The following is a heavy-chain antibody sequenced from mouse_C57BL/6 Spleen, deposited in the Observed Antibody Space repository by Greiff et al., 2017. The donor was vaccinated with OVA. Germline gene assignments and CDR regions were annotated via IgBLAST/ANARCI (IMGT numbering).Heavy chain of an antibody. CDR3: ARERGSYYAMDY. D-gene: IGHD1-1*01. V-gene: IGHV1-80*01. CDR1: GYAFSSYW. Sequence: VQLQQSGAELVKPGASVKISCKASGYAFSSYWMNWVKQRPGKGLEWIGQIYPGDGDTNYNGKFKGKATLTADKSSSTAYMQLSSLTSEDSAVYFCARERGSYYAMDYWGQGTSVTVSS. CDR2: IYPGDGDT. J-gene: IGHJ4*01.